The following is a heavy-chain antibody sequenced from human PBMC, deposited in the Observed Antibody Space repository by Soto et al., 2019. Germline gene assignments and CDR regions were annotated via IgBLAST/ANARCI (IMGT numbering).Heavy chain of an antibody. CDR2: FIPILDMA. J-gene: IGHJ4*02. D-gene: IGHD2-21*01. V-gene: IGHV1-69*02. CDR3: SIPYCRYNSCPRDFAF. CDR1: GGTFNTYT. Sequence: QVQVVQSGAEVKKPESSVKVSCKPSGGTFNTYTVNWVRLAPGHGLEWMGRFIPILDMANYAQKFQDRVTITGDRSTFTAYMELNSLTSDGTAVYYCSIPYCRYNSCPRDFAFWGPGTRVTVSS.